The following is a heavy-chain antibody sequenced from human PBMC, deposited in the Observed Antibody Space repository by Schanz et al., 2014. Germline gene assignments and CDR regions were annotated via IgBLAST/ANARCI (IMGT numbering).Heavy chain of an antibody. D-gene: IGHD3-9*01. Sequence: EVQLVESGGGLVKPGGSLRLSCEASEFTFSSYKMNWVRQAPGKGLEWVSSISSSGSYIHYADSVKGRFTISRDNAKNTLYLQMNSLRAEDTAVYYCARDSRPNYDFLTAYYSIHYWGQGALVTVSS. CDR3: ARDSRPNYDFLTAYYSIHY. J-gene: IGHJ4*02. CDR2: ISSSGSYI. V-gene: IGHV3-21*01. CDR1: EFTFSSYK.